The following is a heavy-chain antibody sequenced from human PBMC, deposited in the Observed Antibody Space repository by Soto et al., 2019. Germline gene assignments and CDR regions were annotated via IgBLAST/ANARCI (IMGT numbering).Heavy chain of an antibody. CDR2: IYYTGST. D-gene: IGHD2-2*02. CDR1: GASVSSGGYY. CDR3: ARAGRYTGSY. J-gene: IGHJ4*02. V-gene: IGHV4-61*08. Sequence: SETLSLTCSVSGASVSSGGYYWTWIRQPPGKGLEWIGYIYYTGSTTYNPSLKSRVTISADTSKTQFSLKLTSVTAADTAIYYCARAGRYTGSYWGQGTLVTVSS.